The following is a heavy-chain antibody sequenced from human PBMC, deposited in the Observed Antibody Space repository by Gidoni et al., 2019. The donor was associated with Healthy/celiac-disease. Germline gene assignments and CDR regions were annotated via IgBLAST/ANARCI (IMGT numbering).Heavy chain of an antibody. CDR1: GFSLSTSGVG. D-gene: IGHD6-19*01. V-gene: IGHV2-5*02. CDR2: IYWDDDK. CDR3: AHRAVAGNTNWFDP. J-gene: IGHJ5*02. Sequence: TFSGFSLSTSGVGVGWIRQPPGKALEWLALIYWDDDKRYSPSLKSRLTITKDTSKNQVVLTMTNMDPVDTATYYCAHRAVAGNTNWFDPWGQGTLVTVSS.